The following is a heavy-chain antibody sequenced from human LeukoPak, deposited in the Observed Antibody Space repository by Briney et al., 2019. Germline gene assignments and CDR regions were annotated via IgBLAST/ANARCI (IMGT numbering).Heavy chain of an antibody. CDR3: ARLDRWLRAHYFDY. V-gene: IGHV1-18*01. CDR1: GFTFITYG. Sequence: GASVKVSCKASGFTFITYGFGWVRQAPGQGLEWMGWISAYDGDTKYAQNFQGRVTMTTDTSTSTAYMELRSLRSDDTAVYYCARLDRWLRAHYFDYWGQGTLVTVSS. CDR2: ISAYDGDT. J-gene: IGHJ4*02. D-gene: IGHD5-12*01.